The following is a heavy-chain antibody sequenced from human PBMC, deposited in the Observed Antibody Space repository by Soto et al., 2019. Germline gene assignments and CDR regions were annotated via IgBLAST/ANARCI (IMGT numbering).Heavy chain of an antibody. D-gene: IGHD3-22*01. Sequence: PGGSMRLSCAASGFSFSSYAMSWVRQAPGKGLEWVSAISGSGGSTYYADSVKGRFTISRDNSKNTLYLQMNSLRAEDTAVYYCARSPYYYDSSGYYFWLYYFDYWGKGTLVTVSS. CDR2: ISGSGGST. J-gene: IGHJ4*02. CDR1: GFSFSSYA. V-gene: IGHV3-23*01. CDR3: ARSPYYYDSSGYYFWLYYFDY.